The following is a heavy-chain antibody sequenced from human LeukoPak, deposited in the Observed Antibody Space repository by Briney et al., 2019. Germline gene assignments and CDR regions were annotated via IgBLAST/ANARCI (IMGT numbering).Heavy chain of an antibody. CDR2: INPSGGST. CDR3: ARDSGMVRGTVDY. V-gene: IGHV1-46*01. CDR1: GYTFTSYY. J-gene: IGHJ4*02. Sequence: ASVKVSCKSSGYTFTSYYMYWVRQAPGQGLEWMGIINPSGGSTSYAQKFQGRVTMTRDTSTSTVYMELSSLRSGDTAVYYCARDSGMVRGTVDYWGQGTLVTVSS. D-gene: IGHD3-10*01.